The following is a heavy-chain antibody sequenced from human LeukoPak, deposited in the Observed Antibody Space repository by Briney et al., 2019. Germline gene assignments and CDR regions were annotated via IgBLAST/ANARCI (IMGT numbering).Heavy chain of an antibody. J-gene: IGHJ3*02. CDR2: THYSGSP. CDR1: GASISSYY. V-gene: IGHV4-59*01. CDR3: ASSRANDAFDI. Sequence: SETLSLTCIVSGASISSYYWSWIRQPPGKGLEWIAYTHYSGSPNYNPSLKSRVTVSIDTSENQFTLRLSSVTAADTAVYYCASSRANDAFDIWGQGTMVTVSS.